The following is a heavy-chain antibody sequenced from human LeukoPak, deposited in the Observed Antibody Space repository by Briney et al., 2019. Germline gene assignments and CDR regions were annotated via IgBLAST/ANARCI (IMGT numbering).Heavy chain of an antibody. CDR1: GYSFTSYW. D-gene: IGHD3-22*01. J-gene: IGHJ5*02. V-gene: IGHV5-10-1*01. CDR3: ARQFVGITMIVGFDP. CDR2: IDPSDSYT. Sequence: GGSLRISCKGSGYSFTSYWISWVRQMPGKGLEWMGRIDPSDSYTNYSPSFQGHVTISTDKSISTAYLQWSSLKASDTAMYYCARQFVGITMIVGFDPWGQGTLVTVSS.